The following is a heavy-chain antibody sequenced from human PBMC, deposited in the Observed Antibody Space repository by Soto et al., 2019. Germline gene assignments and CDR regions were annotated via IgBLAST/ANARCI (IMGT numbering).Heavy chain of an antibody. Sequence: GGSLRLSCATSDFSFSTYWMSWVRQAPGKGLEWVADIKQDGREKYYVDSVRGRFTISRDNAKNSLFLQMNSLRSEDTAVYYCARDPTAFDIWGQGTMVTVSS. J-gene: IGHJ3*02. CDR2: IKQDGREK. V-gene: IGHV3-7*05. CDR1: DFSFSTYW. CDR3: ARDPTAFDI.